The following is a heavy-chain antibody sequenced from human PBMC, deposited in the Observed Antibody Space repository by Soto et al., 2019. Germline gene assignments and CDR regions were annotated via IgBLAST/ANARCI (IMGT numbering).Heavy chain of an antibody. V-gene: IGHV3-30-3*01. CDR2: ISYDGSNK. CDR1: GFTFSSYA. Sequence: GGSLRLSCAASGFTFSSYAMHWVRQAPGKGLEWVAVISYDGSNKYYADSVKGRFTISRDNSKNTLYLQMNSLRAEDTAVYYCARDRVVVPAASPEYYFDYWGQGTLVTVSS. CDR3: ARDRVVVPAASPEYYFDY. J-gene: IGHJ4*02. D-gene: IGHD2-2*01.